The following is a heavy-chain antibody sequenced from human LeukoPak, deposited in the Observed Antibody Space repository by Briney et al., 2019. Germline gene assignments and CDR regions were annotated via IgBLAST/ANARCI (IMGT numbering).Heavy chain of an antibody. D-gene: IGHD1-26*01. CDR2: IKSKTDGGTT. CDR1: GFTFSNAW. CDR3: TTDLLRVSVGATSDY. Sequence: KPGGSLRLSCAASGFTFSNAWMSWVRQAPGKGLEWVGRIKSKTDGGTTDYAAPVKGRFTISRDDSKNTLYLQMNSLKTEDTAVYYCTTDLLRVSVGATSDYWGQGTLVTVSS. V-gene: IGHV3-15*01. J-gene: IGHJ4*02.